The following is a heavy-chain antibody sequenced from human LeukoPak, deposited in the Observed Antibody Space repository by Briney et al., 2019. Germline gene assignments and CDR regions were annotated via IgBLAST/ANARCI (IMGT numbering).Heavy chain of an antibody. J-gene: IGHJ6*03. Sequence: SETLSLTCSVSGDSMGNFYWNWLRQPAGKGLEWIGRIRTDGTTYANPSFESAVTMSVDTSNNHISLRLSSATAADTAVYYCALSTGFYTTYYMDVWGKGTTVTVSS. CDR2: IRTDGTT. CDR1: GDSMGNFY. CDR3: ALSTGFYTTYYMDV. D-gene: IGHD3-22*01. V-gene: IGHV4-4*07.